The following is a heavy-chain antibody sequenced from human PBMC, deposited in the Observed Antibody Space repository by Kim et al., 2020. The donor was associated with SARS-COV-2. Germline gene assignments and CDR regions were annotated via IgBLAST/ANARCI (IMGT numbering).Heavy chain of an antibody. D-gene: IGHD6-13*01. J-gene: IGHJ4*02. Sequence: ADSVKGRFTISRDNSKNTPYLQMNSLRAEDTAVYYCARDQQGIAAAGIVYWGQGTLVTVSS. V-gene: IGHV3-33*01. CDR3: ARDQQGIAAAGIVY.